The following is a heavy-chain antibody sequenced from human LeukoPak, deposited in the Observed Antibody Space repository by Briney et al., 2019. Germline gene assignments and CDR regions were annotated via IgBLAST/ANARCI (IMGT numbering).Heavy chain of an antibody. D-gene: IGHD4-17*01. J-gene: IGHJ6*02. CDR1: GFTFSGSA. V-gene: IGHV3-73*01. CDR3: TRTYGDYASFENV. CDR2: IRRKANSDVT. Sequence: GGSLRLSCAATGFTFSGSAMHSVRQASGKGLEWVGRIRRKANSDVTTYAASGQGGFTISRDDSKTTAYLKMNSLKTEDTAVYYCTRTYGDYASFENVWGQGTTVTVSS.